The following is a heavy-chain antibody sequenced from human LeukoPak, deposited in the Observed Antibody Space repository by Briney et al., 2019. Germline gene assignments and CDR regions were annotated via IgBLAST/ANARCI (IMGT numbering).Heavy chain of an antibody. CDR1: GGTFSSYA. Sequence: ASVKVSCKASGGTFSSYAINWVRQAPGQGLEWMGWMNPNTGNIGYAQKFQGRVTITSDTSKSTAYMSVSSLRSEDTAIYYCARGNTWHNYFDPWGQGTLVTVSS. CDR3: ARGNTWHNYFDP. CDR2: MNPNTGNI. V-gene: IGHV1-8*01. J-gene: IGHJ5*02. D-gene: IGHD5-24*01.